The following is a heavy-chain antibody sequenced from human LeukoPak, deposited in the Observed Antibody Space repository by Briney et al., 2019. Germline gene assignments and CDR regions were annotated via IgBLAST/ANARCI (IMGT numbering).Heavy chain of an antibody. V-gene: IGHV3-7*01. CDR2: IKKDGSET. CDR1: GFTFSSYE. J-gene: IGHJ4*02. Sequence: GGSLRLSCAASGFTFSSYEMNWVRQAPGKGLEWVATIKKDGSETYYVDSVKGRFTISRDNAKNSLYLQMNSLRAADTAVYYCARDQVGATVYWGQGTLVTVSS. D-gene: IGHD1-26*01. CDR3: ARDQVGATVY.